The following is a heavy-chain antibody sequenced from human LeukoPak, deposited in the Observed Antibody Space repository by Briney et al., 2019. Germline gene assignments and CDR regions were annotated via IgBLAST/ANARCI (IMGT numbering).Heavy chain of an antibody. D-gene: IGHD2/OR15-2a*01. CDR3: ARHALNYYFFDY. J-gene: IGHJ4*02. CDR1: GGSISSYY. CDR2: IYYSGST. Sequence: SETLSLTCTVSGGSISSYYWSWIRQPPGKGLEWIGYIYYSGSTNYNPSLKSRVTISVDTSKNHFSLNLTSVTAADTAIHYCARHALNYYFFDYWGQGALVTVSS. V-gene: IGHV4-59*08.